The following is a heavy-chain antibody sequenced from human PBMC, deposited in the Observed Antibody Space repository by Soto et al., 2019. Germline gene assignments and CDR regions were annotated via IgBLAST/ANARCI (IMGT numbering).Heavy chain of an antibody. D-gene: IGHD4-17*01. Sequence: QVQLVQSGAEVKKPGASVKVSCKASGYTFTSYGIIWVRQAPGQGLEWMGWISAYNGNTNYAQKLQGRVTMTTDTSTSTAYMELRSLRSDDRAVYYCARRGDYRLWNNWFDPWGQGTLVTVSS. V-gene: IGHV1-18*01. CDR2: ISAYNGNT. J-gene: IGHJ5*02. CDR3: ARRGDYRLWNNWFDP. CDR1: GYTFTSYG.